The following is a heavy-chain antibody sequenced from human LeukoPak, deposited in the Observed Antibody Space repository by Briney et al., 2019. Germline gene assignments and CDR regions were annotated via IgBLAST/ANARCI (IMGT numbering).Heavy chain of an antibody. CDR1: GFTFSTYG. CDR2: IWYDGTNR. V-gene: IGHV3-33*01. CDR3: ARDQDRAFDI. Sequence: GGSLRLSCTTSGFTFSTYGMHWVRQAPGNGLEWVAVIWYDGTNRYYADSVKGRFTISRDNSKNTLYLQMNSMRAEDTAVYYCARDQDRAFDIWGQGTMVTVSS. J-gene: IGHJ3*02.